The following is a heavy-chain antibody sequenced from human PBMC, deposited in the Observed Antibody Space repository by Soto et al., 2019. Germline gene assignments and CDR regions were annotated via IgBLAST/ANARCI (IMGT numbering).Heavy chain of an antibody. CDR3: ARTLRGTGTTSGTSPYWYFDL. CDR2: INPSGGST. CDR1: GYTFTSYY. D-gene: IGHD1-7*01. V-gene: IGHV1-46*01. J-gene: IGHJ2*01. Sequence: RASVKVSCKASGYTFTSYYMHWVRQAPGQGLEWMGIINPSGGSTSYAQKFQGRVTMTRDTSTSTVYMELSSLRSEDTAVYYCARTLRGTGTTSGTSPYWYFDLWGRGTLVTVSS.